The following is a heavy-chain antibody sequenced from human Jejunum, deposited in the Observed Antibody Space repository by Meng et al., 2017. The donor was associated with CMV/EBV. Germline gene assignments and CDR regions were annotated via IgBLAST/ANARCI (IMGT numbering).Heavy chain of an antibody. CDR2: IYPGDSDT. CDR1: GYKFTSYW. D-gene: IGHD5-12*01. V-gene: IGHV5-51*01. J-gene: IGHJ4*02. Sequence: GSGYKFTSYWIGWVRQMPGKGLEWMGIIYPGDSDTRYSPSFQGQVTVSADKSISTAYLQWSSLEASDSAIYYCARRYDDHQYFDYWGQGTLVTVSS. CDR3: ARRYDDHQYFDY.